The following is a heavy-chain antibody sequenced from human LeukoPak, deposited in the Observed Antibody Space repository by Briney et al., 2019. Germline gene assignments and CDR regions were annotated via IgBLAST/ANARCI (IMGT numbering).Heavy chain of an antibody. Sequence: ASVKVSCKASGYAFTGYYMHWVRQAPGQGLEWMGWINPNSGGTNYAQKFQGRVTMTRDTSISTAYMELSRLRSDDTAVYYCAREGSGWLKAAFDIWGQGTMVTVSS. CDR3: AREGSGWLKAAFDI. CDR1: GYAFTGYY. J-gene: IGHJ3*02. CDR2: INPNSGGT. D-gene: IGHD6-19*01. V-gene: IGHV1-2*02.